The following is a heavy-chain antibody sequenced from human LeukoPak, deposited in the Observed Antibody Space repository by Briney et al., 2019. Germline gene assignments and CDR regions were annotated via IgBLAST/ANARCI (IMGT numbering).Heavy chain of an antibody. J-gene: IGHJ4*02. CDR3: ARALSGTDFDY. D-gene: IGHD1-26*01. Sequence: WIRQPPGKGLEWIGNVQHSGSAYYNPSLKSRVTMSLDRSKNQFSLKLSSVTAADTAVYYCARALSGTDFDYWGQGTLVTVSS. V-gene: IGHV4-30-2*01. CDR2: VQHSGSA.